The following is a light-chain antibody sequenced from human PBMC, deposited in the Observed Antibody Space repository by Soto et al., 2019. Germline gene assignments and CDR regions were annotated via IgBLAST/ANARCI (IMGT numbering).Light chain of an antibody. CDR3: QQYKNWPL. J-gene: IGKJ5*01. V-gene: IGKV3-15*01. CDR1: QSVSSSY. CDR2: GAS. Sequence: EVALTQSPGTLSLSPGERATLSCRASQSVSSSYLAWYQQKPGQAPRLLIYGASTRATGIPVRFSGSGFGTEFTLTISSLQSEDFAVYYCQQYKNWPLFGQGTRLEI.